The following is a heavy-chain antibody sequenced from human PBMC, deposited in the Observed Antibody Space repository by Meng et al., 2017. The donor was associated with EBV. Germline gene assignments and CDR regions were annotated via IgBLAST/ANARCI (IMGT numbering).Heavy chain of an antibody. V-gene: IGHV1-46*01. CDR2: INPSGGST. Sequence: QGQLVQSGAEGKKPGASVKVSCKASGYTFTSYYMHWVRQAPGQGLEWMGIINPSGGSTSYAQKFQGRVTMTRDTSTSTVYMELSSLRSEDTAVYYCARDPAGAVAGTHFDYWGQGTLVTVSS. CDR3: ARDPAGAVAGTHFDY. J-gene: IGHJ4*02. CDR1: GYTFTSYY. D-gene: IGHD6-19*01.